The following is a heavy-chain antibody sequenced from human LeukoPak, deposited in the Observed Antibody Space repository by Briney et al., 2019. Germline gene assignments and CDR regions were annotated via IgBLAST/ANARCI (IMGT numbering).Heavy chain of an antibody. CDR3: ARGAKGYSSSWYRY. J-gene: IGHJ4*02. CDR2: IYHSGST. V-gene: IGHV4-30-2*01. Sequence: PSETLSLTCAVSGGSISSGGYPWSWIRQPPGKGLEWIGYIYHSGSTYYNPSLKSRVTISVDTSKNQFSLKLSSVTAADTAVYYCARGAKGYSSSWYRYWGQGTLVTVSS. D-gene: IGHD6-13*01. CDR1: GGSISSGGYP.